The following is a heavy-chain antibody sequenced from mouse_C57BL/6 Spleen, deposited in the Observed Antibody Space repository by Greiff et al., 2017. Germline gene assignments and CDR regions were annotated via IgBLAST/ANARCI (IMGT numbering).Heavy chain of an antibody. CDR1: GYAFSSSW. J-gene: IGHJ1*03. CDR3: AGWITTVVATPRYFEV. CDR2: IYPGDGDT. V-gene: IGHV1-82*01. D-gene: IGHD1-1*01. Sequence: VQLQQSGPELVKPGASVKISCKASGYAFSSSWMNWVKQRPGKGLEWIGRIYPGDGDTNYNGKFKGKATLTADKSSSTAYMQLSSLTSEDSAVYFCAGWITTVVATPRYFEVWGTGTTVTVSS.